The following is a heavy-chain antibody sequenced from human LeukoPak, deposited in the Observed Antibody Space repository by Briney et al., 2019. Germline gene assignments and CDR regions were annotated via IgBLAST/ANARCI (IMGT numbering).Heavy chain of an antibody. V-gene: IGHV3-7*01. J-gene: IGHJ4*02. D-gene: IGHD1-20*01. CDR3: ARLLVYNSGGEAFDH. CDR2: IKQDGTEK. Sequence: GGSLRLSCGASGFSFTTYWMSWVRQAPGKGLEWVANIKQDGTEKYYVDSVKGRFTISRDNAKNSLYLQMNSLRAEDTAVYYCARLLVYNSGGEAFDHWGQGTLVTVSS. CDR1: GFSFTTYW.